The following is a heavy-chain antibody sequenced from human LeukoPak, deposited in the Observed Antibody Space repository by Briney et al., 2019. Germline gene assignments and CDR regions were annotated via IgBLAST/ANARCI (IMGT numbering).Heavy chain of an antibody. CDR1: GGSFSGYY. J-gene: IGHJ4*02. CDR3: ASDRITGTTFDY. CDR2: INHSGST. V-gene: IGHV4-34*01. Sequence: SETLSLTCAVYGGSFSGYYWSWLRQPPGKGLEWIGEINHSGSTNYNPSLKSRVTISVDTSKNQFSLKLSSVTAADTAVYYCASDRITGTTFDYWGQGTLVTVSS. D-gene: IGHD1-20*01.